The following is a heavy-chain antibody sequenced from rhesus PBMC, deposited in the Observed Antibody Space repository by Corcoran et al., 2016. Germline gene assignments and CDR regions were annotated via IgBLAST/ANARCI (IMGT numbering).Heavy chain of an antibody. CDR2: IYGGSGST. J-gene: IGHJ4*01. D-gene: IGHD6-25*01. CDR1: GGSISGYYL. Sequence: QVQLQESGPGVVKPSETLSLTCAVSGGSISGYYLWSWIRQPPGKGLEWIGYIYGGSGSTSYNPSLKGRVIISIDTSKNQFSLKLSSVTAADTAVYYCARDIAAAGIDYWGQGVLVTVSS. CDR3: ARDIAAAGIDY. V-gene: IGHV4S7*01.